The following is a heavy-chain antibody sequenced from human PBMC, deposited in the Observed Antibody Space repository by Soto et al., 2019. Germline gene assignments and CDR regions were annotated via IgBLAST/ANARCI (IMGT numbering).Heavy chain of an antibody. J-gene: IGHJ4*02. V-gene: IGHV4-30-2*01. CDR3: ARGSLRSSPNFDY. CDR2: IYHSGST. Sequence: PSETLSLTCAVSGGSISSGGYSWSWIRQPPGKGLEWIGYIYHSGSTYYNPSLKSRVTISVDRSKNQFSLKLSSVTAADTAVYYCARGSLRSSPNFDYWGQGTLVTVSS. D-gene: IGHD3-16*01. CDR1: GGSISSGGYS.